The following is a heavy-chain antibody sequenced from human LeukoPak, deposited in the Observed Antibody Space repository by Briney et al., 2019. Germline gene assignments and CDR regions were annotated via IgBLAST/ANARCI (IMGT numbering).Heavy chain of an antibody. Sequence: PGGSLRLSCAASGFTFSSYSMNWVRQAPGKGLEWVSRINSDGSSTSYADSVKGQFTISRDNAKNTLYLQMNSLRAEDTAVYYCASLGSSTSCYSQSYWGQGTLVTVSS. CDR1: GFTFSSYS. CDR2: INSDGSST. D-gene: IGHD2-2*02. J-gene: IGHJ4*02. CDR3: ASLGSSTSCYSQSY. V-gene: IGHV3-74*01.